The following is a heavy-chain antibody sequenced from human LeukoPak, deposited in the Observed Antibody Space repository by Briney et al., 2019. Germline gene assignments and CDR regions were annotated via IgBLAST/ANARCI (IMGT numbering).Heavy chain of an antibody. Sequence: ASVKVSCKASGYTFTSYGISWVRQAPGQGLEWMGWISAYNGNTNYAQKLQGRVTMTRDTSISTAYMELSRLRSDDTAVYYCARGSLNYYDSSGYFDYWGQGTLVTVSS. CDR2: ISAYNGNT. V-gene: IGHV1-18*01. J-gene: IGHJ4*02. CDR3: ARGSLNYYDSSGYFDY. CDR1: GYTFTSYG. D-gene: IGHD3-22*01.